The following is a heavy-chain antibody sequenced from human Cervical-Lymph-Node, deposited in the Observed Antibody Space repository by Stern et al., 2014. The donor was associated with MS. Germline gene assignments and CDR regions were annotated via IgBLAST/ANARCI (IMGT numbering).Heavy chain of an antibody. CDR1: GFTFSTYS. CDR2: ISGSGNHI. J-gene: IGHJ4*02. D-gene: IGHD6-19*01. Sequence: EVQLVESGGGLVKPGGSLRLSCAASGFTFSTYSLNWVRQAPGKGLEWVSLISGSGNHIYYADSVKGRFTISRDNAKSSLYLQMDSLRAEDTAVYYCARHPVYTSAWYDGVLSGPPDYWGQGTLVTVSS. V-gene: IGHV3-21*01. CDR3: ARHPVYTSAWYDGVLSGPPDY.